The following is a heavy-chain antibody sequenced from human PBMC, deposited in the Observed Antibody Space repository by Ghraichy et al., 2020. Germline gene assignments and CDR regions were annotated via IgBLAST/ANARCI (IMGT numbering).Heavy chain of an antibody. V-gene: IGHV3-7*01. J-gene: IGHJ3*02. CDR2: IKQDGSEK. CDR1: GFTFSNYW. Sequence: GGSLRLSCAASGFTFSNYWMSWVRQAPGKGLEWVANIKQDGSEKFYVDSVKGRFTISRDNAKNSLYLQMNSLRAEDTAVYYCARAFSFVGPGGVFDIWGQGTMVTVSS. CDR3: ARAFSFVGPGGVFDI. D-gene: IGHD3-10*01.